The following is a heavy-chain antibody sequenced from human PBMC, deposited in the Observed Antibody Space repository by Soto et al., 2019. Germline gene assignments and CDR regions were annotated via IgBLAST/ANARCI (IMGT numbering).Heavy chain of an antibody. J-gene: IGHJ4*02. Sequence: EVQLVESGGGLVQPGGSLRLSCAASGFTFSSYDMHWVRQATGKGLEWVSAIGTAGNTYYPGSVKGRFTISRENAKNSLYLQMNSLRAGDTAVYYCARARHSGSWDYWGQGTLVTVSS. CDR2: IGTAGNT. CDR3: ARARHSGSWDY. D-gene: IGHD6-13*01. CDR1: GFTFSSYD. V-gene: IGHV3-13*04.